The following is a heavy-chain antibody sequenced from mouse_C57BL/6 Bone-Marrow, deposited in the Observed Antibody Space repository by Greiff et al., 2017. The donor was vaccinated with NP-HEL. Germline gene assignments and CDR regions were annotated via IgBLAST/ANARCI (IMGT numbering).Heavy chain of an antibody. CDR1: GFTFSDYY. Sequence: DVMLVESGGGLVQPGRSLKLSCAASGFTFSDYYMYWVRQTPEKRLEWVAYISNGGGSTYYPDTVKGRFTISRDNAKNTLYLQMSRLKSEDTAMYYCARKGPITTADYFDYWGQGTTLTVSS. CDR2: ISNGGGST. J-gene: IGHJ2*01. CDR3: ARKGPITTADYFDY. V-gene: IGHV5-12*01. D-gene: IGHD1-1*01.